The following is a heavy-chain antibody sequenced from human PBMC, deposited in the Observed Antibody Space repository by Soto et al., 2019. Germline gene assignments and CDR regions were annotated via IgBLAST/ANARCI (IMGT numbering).Heavy chain of an antibody. J-gene: IGHJ6*02. CDR3: TRNDAAPKLHSCMGV. CDR1: GGSITPYY. D-gene: IGHD1-1*01. CDR2: INYAGTT. V-gene: IGHV4-59*01. Sequence: XGTLSLSFTVSGGSITPYYWSWIRKPPGKGLEWIGYINYAGTTLYTPTLESRVTISVDTSKNQFSLKLSSVTAADTAVYYCTRNDAAPKLHSCMGVWGQGTTVTVSS.